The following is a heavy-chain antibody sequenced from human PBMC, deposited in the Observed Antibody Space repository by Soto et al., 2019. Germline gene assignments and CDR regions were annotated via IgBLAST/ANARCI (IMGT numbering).Heavy chain of an antibody. D-gene: IGHD3-16*02. V-gene: IGHV4-61*01. J-gene: IGHJ4*02. CDR2: IYYSGST. Sequence: PSETLSLTCTVSGGSVSSGSYYWSWIRQPPGKGLEWIGYIYYSGSTNYNPSLKSRVTISVDTSKNQFSLKLSSVTAADTAVYYCAXGPYDYVWGSYRYRVDYWGQGTLVTVSS. CDR1: GGSVSSGSYY. CDR3: AXGPYDYVWGSYRYRVDY.